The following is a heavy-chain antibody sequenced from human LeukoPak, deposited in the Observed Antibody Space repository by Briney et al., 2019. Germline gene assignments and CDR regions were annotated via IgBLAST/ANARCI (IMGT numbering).Heavy chain of an antibody. CDR3: ASLYYYDSGGYYNGDY. J-gene: IGHJ4*02. CDR1: GGSISSSNW. CDR2: IFNSGST. D-gene: IGHD3-10*01. Sequence: SETLSLTCAVSGGSISSSNWWTWVRQPPGKGLEWIGEIFNSGSTNYNPSLRRRLTISVDKSTNQFSLKLSSVTAADTAVYHCASLYYYDSGGYYNGDYWGQGTLVSVSS. V-gene: IGHV4-4*02.